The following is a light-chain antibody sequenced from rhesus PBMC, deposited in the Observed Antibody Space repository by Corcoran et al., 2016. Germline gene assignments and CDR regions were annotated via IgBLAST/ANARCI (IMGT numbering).Light chain of an antibody. Sequence: DIQMSQSPSSLSASVGDRVTITCRASQGISSYLNWYQQKPGKAPKLLIYYANSLASGVPSRFSGSGCGKVFTLTISSLQPEDFATYYCQQGNSNPFTFGPGTKLDIK. J-gene: IGKJ3*01. CDR3: QQGNSNPFT. CDR2: YAN. CDR1: QGISSY. V-gene: IGKV1-32*02.